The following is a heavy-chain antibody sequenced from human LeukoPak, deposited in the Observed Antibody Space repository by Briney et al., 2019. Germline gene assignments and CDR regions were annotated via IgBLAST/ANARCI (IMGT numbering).Heavy chain of an antibody. D-gene: IGHD6-6*01. CDR1: GGSFSGYY. CDR2: INHSGST. V-gene: IGHV4-34*01. CDR3: ARESSTSQTNLFDY. J-gene: IGHJ4*02. Sequence: PSETLSLTCAVYGGSFSGYYWSWIRQPPGKGLEWIGEINHSGSTNYNPPLKSRVTISVDTSKNQFSLRLSSVTAADTAIYYCARESSTSQTNLFDYWGQGTLVTVSS.